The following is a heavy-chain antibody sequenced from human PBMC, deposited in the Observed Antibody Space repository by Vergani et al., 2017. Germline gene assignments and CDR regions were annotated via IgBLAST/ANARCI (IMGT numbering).Heavy chain of an antibody. D-gene: IGHD1/OR15-1a*01. V-gene: IGHV1-3*01. CDR2: INAGNGNT. J-gene: IGHJ1*01. CDR1: GYTFTSYA. Sequence: QVQLVQSGAEVKKPGASVKVSCKASGYTFTSYAMHWGRQAPGHRLEWMGWINAGNGNTNYSQKFQGRVTITRDTSASTAYMELSSRGSEDTAWYYCSGGRGTPEYFQHWGQGTLVTVSS. CDR3: SGGRGTPEYFQH.